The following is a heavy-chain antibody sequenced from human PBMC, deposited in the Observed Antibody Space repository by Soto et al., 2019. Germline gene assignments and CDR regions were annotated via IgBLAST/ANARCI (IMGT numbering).Heavy chain of an antibody. D-gene: IGHD2-8*01. CDR2: ISYSGST. CDR3: ARHVLLRMVYATTSDYYYYMDV. V-gene: IGHV4-59*08. CDR1: GGSISSYY. Sequence: PSETLSLTCTVSGGSISSYYWSWIRQPPGKGLEWIGYISYSGSTNYNPSLKIRVTISVGTSKNQFSLKLSSVTAADTAVYYCARHVLLRMVYATTSDYYYYMDVWGKGTTVTVSS. J-gene: IGHJ6*03.